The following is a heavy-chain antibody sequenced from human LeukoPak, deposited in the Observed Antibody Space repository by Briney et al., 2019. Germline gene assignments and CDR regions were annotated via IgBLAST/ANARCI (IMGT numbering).Heavy chain of an antibody. CDR1: GGSFNNYY. D-gene: IGHD2-15*01. CDR2: IYSSGST. J-gene: IGHJ4*02. Sequence: PSETLSLTCTVSGGSFNNYYWNWIRQPAGKGLEWIGRIYSSGSTDYNTSLKSRVTMSVDTSKNQFSPNLTSVTAADSAVYYCARGRGRLLLIDYWGQGTLVTVSS. V-gene: IGHV4-4*07. CDR3: ARGRGRLLLIDY.